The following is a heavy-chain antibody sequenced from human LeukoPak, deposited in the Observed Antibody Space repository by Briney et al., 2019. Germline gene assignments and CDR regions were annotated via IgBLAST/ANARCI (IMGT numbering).Heavy chain of an antibody. V-gene: IGHV3-21*01. CDR3: ARDLGDYYYDTVGY. J-gene: IGHJ4*02. Sequence: PGGSLRLSCAASGFTFSSYAMNWVRQAPGKGLEWVSSISSGSSHIYYADSVKGRFTISRDNAKNSLYLQMNSLRAEDTAVYYCARDLGDYYYDTVGYWGQGTLVTVSS. CDR2: ISSGSSHI. D-gene: IGHD3-22*01. CDR1: GFTFSSYA.